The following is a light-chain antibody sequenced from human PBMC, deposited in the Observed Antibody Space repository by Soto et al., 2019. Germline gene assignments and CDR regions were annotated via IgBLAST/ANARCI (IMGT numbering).Light chain of an antibody. Sequence: EIVLMQSPGTLSLSPGERATLSCRASQSVSSSYLAWYQQKPGQAPRLLIYGASSRATGIPDRFSGSGSGTDFTLAISRLEPEDFAVYYCHQYGSSPLFTFGPGTKVDIK. CDR1: QSVSSSY. CDR2: GAS. CDR3: HQYGSSPLFT. J-gene: IGKJ3*01. V-gene: IGKV3-20*01.